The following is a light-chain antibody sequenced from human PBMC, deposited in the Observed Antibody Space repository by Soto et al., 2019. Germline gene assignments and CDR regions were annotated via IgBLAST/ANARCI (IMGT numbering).Light chain of an antibody. Sequence: DIQMTQSPSSLSASVGDRVTITCQASQDINNYLNWYQQKPGKAPKVLIIDASHLETGVPSRFSGSGSGTDFTFTISSLQPEDIATYYCQQYDNLPVTFGQGTRLEIK. J-gene: IGKJ5*01. CDR2: DAS. V-gene: IGKV1-33*01. CDR3: QQYDNLPVT. CDR1: QDINNY.